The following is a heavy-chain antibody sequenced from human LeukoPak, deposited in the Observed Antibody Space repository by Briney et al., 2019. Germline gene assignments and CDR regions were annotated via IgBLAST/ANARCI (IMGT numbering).Heavy chain of an antibody. V-gene: IGHV3-21*01. CDR2: ISSGSTYI. CDR1: GFTFSSYS. Sequence: PGGSLRLSCEASGFTFSSYSMNWVRQAPGKGLEWVSSISSGSTYIYYADSVKGRFTISRDNSKNTLYLQMNSLRPEDTAVYYCAGHFGAWHYFDYWGQGTLVTVSS. J-gene: IGHJ4*02. D-gene: IGHD3-3*01. CDR3: AGHFGAWHYFDY.